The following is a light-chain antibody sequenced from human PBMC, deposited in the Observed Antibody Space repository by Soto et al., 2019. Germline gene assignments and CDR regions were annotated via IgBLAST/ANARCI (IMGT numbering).Light chain of an antibody. J-gene: IGKJ4*01. Sequence: IEVTQSPSTLSASVGDRVTITCRASQSISSWLAWYQQKPGKAPKLLIYKASSLESGVPSRFSGSGSGTDFTLTISSLEPEDFAVYYCQQRSNWPLTFGGGTKVDIK. CDR3: QQRSNWPLT. V-gene: IGKV1-5*03. CDR1: QSISSW. CDR2: KAS.